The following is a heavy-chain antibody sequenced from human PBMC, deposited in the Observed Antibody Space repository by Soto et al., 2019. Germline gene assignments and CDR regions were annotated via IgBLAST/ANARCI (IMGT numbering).Heavy chain of an antibody. J-gene: IGHJ1*01. D-gene: IGHD3-10*01. CDR2: IYPGDSDT. CDR3: ARALVPHVSAAFGS. Sequence: GESLKISCKGSGYTFTSNWIGWVRQMPGKGLEWMGIIYPGDSDTRYSPSFQGQVTISADTSVSTAYLQWRSLKASDTAMYYCARALVPHVSAAFGSWGQGTLVTAPQ. V-gene: IGHV5-51*01. CDR1: GYTFTSNW.